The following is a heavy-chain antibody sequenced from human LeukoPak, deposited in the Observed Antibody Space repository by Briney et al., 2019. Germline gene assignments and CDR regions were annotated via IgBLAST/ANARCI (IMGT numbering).Heavy chain of an antibody. CDR1: GFTFSSYA. CDR2: ISYDGSNK. CDR3: ARGSAPRVTIFGVVSYYYYGMDV. Sequence: GGSLRLSCAASGFTFSSYAMHWVRQAPGKGLEWVAVISYDGSNKYYADSVKGRFTISRDNSKNTLYLQMNSLRAEDTAVYYCARGSAPRVTIFGVVSYYYYGMDVWGQGTTVTVSS. J-gene: IGHJ6*02. D-gene: IGHD3-3*01. V-gene: IGHV3-30-3*01.